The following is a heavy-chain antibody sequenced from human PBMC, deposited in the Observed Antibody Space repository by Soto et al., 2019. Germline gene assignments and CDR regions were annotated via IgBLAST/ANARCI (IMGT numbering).Heavy chain of an antibody. V-gene: IGHV1-3*01. Sequence: QVQLVQSEAEVKKPGASVKVSCKTSGYTFTTYAMHWVRQAPGQRLEWMGWINAGNGNTKYSQKFQGRVTITRDTSASTAYMELSSLRSEDTAVYYCARFVEGVTSNWFDPWGQGTLVTVSS. CDR3: ARFVEGVTSNWFDP. D-gene: IGHD3-16*01. CDR1: GYTFTTYA. J-gene: IGHJ5*02. CDR2: INAGNGNT.